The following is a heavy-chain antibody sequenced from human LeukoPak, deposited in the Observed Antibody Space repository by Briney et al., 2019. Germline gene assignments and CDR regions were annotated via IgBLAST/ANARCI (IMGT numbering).Heavy chain of an antibody. CDR3: SRGPSSGGVDY. Sequence: GGSLRLSCAASGFTFSSYAMSWVRQAPGKGLEWVSVIYSGGSTYYADSVKGRFTISRDNSKNTLYLQMNSLRAEDTAVYYCSRGPSSGGVDYWGQGTLVTVSS. CDR1: GFTFSSYA. D-gene: IGHD3-10*01. J-gene: IGHJ4*02. CDR2: IYSGGST. V-gene: IGHV3-66*01.